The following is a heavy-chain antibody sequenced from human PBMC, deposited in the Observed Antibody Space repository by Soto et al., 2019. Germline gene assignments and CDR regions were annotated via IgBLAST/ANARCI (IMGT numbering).Heavy chain of an antibody. D-gene: IGHD3-16*01. CDR3: ARAPSEYIWGSYLRYYEY. CDR2: ISGTTGHA. J-gene: IGHJ4*02. V-gene: IGHV3-23*01. Sequence: EVQILESGGGLVQPGGSLRLSCAASGFPFSNYAMAWVRQAPGKGLEWVSAISGTTGHAFYADSVKDRFTISRDNSKNTLYLQMDSLRAEDTDVYHCARAPSEYIWGSYLRYYEYWGQGTLVTVSS. CDR1: GFPFSNYA.